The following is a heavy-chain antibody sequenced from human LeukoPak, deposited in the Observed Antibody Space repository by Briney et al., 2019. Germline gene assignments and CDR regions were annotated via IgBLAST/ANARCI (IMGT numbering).Heavy chain of an antibody. CDR2: IYYSGST. Sequence: SETLSLTCTVSGVSISSYYWSWIRQPPGKGLEWVGYIYYSGSTNYNPSLKSRATISVDTSKNQFSLKLSSVTAADTAVYYCARSLGGLRYYYYYMDVWGKGTTVTVSS. V-gene: IGHV4-59*01. CDR1: GVSISSYY. CDR3: ARSLGGLRYYYYYMDV. J-gene: IGHJ6*03. D-gene: IGHD3-16*01.